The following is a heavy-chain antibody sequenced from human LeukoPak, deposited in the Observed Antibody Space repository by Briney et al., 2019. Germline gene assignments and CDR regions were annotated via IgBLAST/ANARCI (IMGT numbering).Heavy chain of an antibody. CDR3: ARVSLSSGCLSN. D-gene: IGHD6-19*01. V-gene: IGHV3-21*01. J-gene: IGHJ4*02. CDR1: GFTFSIYS. Sequence: GGSQRPSYAPSGFTFSIYSMNWVRQPAGKGREWLSSISSSSSYIYYADSVKGRFTISRDNAKNSLYLQMNGLRAEDTAVYYCARVSLSSGCLSNWGQGTLVTVSS. CDR2: ISSSSSYI.